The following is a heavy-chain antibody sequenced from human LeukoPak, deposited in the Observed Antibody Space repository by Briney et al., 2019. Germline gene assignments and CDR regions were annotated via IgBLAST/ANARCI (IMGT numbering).Heavy chain of an antibody. CDR1: GFTFNNYI. CDR3: ARGNEYGDYYFDY. Sequence: GGSLRLSCAASGFTFNNYIMNWVRQAPGKGLEWVSVIYSGGSTYYADSVKGGFTISRDNSKNTLYLQMNSLRAEDTAVYYCARGNEYGDYYFDYWGQGTLVTVSS. V-gene: IGHV3-66*01. CDR2: IYSGGST. J-gene: IGHJ4*02. D-gene: IGHD4-17*01.